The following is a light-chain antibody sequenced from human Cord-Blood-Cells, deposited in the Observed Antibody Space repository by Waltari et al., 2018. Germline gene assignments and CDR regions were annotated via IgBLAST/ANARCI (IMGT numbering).Light chain of an antibody. CDR2: DVS. CDR3: SSYTSSSTWV. J-gene: IGLJ3*02. CDR1: SSDVGGHNY. Sequence: SARTQPASVSGSPGQSFTISCTRTSSDVGGHNYASWYQQHPGKAPKLMIYDVSNRPSGVSNRFSGSKSGNTASLTISGLQAEDEADYYCSSYTSSSTWVFGGGTKLTVL. V-gene: IGLV2-14*03.